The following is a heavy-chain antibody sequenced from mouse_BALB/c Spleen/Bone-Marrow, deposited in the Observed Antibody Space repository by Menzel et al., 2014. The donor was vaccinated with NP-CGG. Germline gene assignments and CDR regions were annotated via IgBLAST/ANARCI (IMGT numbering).Heavy chain of an antibody. D-gene: IGHD2-10*02. Sequence: QVQLKESGPGLVAPSQSLSITCTVSGFSLTDYGINWVRQPPGKGLEWLGMIWGDGTPDYNSALRSRLSINKDNSRSQVFLKMNSLQTDDTARYYCGREKYGNYYAMGYWGQGTSVTVSS. J-gene: IGHJ4*01. CDR2: IWGDGTP. CDR1: GFSLTDYG. V-gene: IGHV2-6-7*01. CDR3: GREKYGNYYAMGY.